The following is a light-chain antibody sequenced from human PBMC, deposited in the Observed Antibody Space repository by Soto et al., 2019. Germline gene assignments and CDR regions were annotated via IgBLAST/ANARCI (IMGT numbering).Light chain of an antibody. J-gene: IGKJ1*01. CDR2: KES. CDR3: QQYETYSQT. V-gene: IGKV1-5*03. CDR1: QSIRSW. Sequence: DIQMTQSPSTLSASVGDRVTITCRASQSIRSWLAWYQQKPGKAPKLLIHKESILESGVPSRFSGSGSGTEFTLTISRLQPDDFATYYCQQYETYSQTFGQGTKVEIK.